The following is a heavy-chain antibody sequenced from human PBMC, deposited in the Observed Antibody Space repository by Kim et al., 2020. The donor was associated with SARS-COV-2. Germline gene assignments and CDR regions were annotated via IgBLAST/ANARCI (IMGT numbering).Heavy chain of an antibody. Sequence: GGSLRLSCAASGFTFSDYYMSWIRQAPGKGLEWVSYISSSGGTIYYADSVKGRFTISRDNAKNSLYLQMNSLRAEDTAVYYCARGCRYCSGGSCYCPVNYWGEGSLVTVSS. CDR1: GFTFSDYY. V-gene: IGHV3-11*01. CDR3: ARGCRYCSGGSCYCPVNY. J-gene: IGHJ4*02. D-gene: IGHD2-15*01. CDR2: ISSSGGTI.